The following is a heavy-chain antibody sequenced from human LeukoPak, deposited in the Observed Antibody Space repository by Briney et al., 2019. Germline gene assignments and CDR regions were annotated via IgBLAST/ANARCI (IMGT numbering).Heavy chain of an antibody. CDR1: GCTISSYY. CDR2: IYYSGTT. V-gene: IGHV4-59*08. D-gene: IGHD1-26*01. Sequence: SETLSLTCTVSGCTISSYYWSWIRQAPGKGLEWMGNIYYSGTTKYNPSLMGRVSISVDTSKNQFSLRLSCVAAADTAVYYCARHGGSYFYYWGQGTLVTVSS. J-gene: IGHJ4*02. CDR3: ARHGGSYFYY.